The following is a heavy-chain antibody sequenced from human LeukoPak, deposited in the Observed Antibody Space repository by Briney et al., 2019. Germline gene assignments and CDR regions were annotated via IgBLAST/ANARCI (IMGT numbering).Heavy chain of an antibody. D-gene: IGHD5-18*01. J-gene: IGHJ4*02. V-gene: IGHV1-2*02. CDR1: GYTFTGYY. Sequence: GAAVNVSCKAFGYTFTGYYMHGVRQAAGHGLDWMGWINPNSGSRSYAQKFQGRVTMTRDTSISTAYMELSRLKSDDTAVYYCARGDGYSYGYLGYWGQGTLVTVSS. CDR2: INPNSGSR. CDR3: ARGDGYSYGYLGY.